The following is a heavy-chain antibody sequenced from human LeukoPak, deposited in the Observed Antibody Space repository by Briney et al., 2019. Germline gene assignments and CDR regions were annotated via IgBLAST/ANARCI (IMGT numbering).Heavy chain of an antibody. D-gene: IGHD6-19*01. V-gene: IGHV3-48*03. Sequence: PGGSLRLSCAASGFTFSSYEMNWVRQAPGKGPEWVSYISTSGYTIYYADSVKGRFTISRDNAKNSLYLQMNSLRAEDTAVYYCASQYSSGWYQFDNWGQGTLVTVSS. CDR2: ISTSGYTI. CDR3: ASQYSSGWYQFDN. J-gene: IGHJ4*02. CDR1: GFTFSSYE.